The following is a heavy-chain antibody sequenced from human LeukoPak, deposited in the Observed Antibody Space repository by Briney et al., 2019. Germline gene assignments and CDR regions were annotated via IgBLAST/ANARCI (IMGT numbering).Heavy chain of an antibody. Sequence: SETLSLTCAVYGGSFSGYYWSWIRQPPGKGLEWIGYIYYSGSTNYNPSLKSRVTISVDTSKNQFSLKLSSVTAADTAVYYCARSPSGYDILTGYLDYWGQGTLVTVSS. V-gene: IGHV4-59*01. D-gene: IGHD3-9*01. CDR2: IYYSGST. J-gene: IGHJ4*02. CDR1: GGSFSGYY. CDR3: ARSPSGYDILTGYLDY.